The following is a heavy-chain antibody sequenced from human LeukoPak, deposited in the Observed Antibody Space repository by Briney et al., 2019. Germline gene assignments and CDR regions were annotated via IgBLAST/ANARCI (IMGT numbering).Heavy chain of an antibody. Sequence: PSETLSLTCTVSGGSISSYYWSWIRQPPGKGLESIGYTYNSGSTNYNPSLKSRVTISVDTSKNQFSLKLSSVTAADTAVYYCATIAAAGNYYYYGMDVWGQGTTVTVSS. V-gene: IGHV4-59*01. CDR2: TYNSGST. J-gene: IGHJ6*02. CDR1: GGSISSYY. D-gene: IGHD6-13*01. CDR3: ATIAAAGNYYYYGMDV.